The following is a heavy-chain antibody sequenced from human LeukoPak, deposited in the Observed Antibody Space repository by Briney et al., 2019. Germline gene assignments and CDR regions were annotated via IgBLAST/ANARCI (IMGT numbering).Heavy chain of an antibody. J-gene: IGHJ4*02. CDR3: ARDGAFDY. CDR1: GFTFSSYS. CDR2: ISSSSGYI. D-gene: IGHD4/OR15-4a*01. Sequence: GGSLRLSCAASGFTFSSYSMNWVRQAPGKGLEWVSSISSSSGYIYYADSVKGRFTISRDNAKNSLYLQMNSLRAEDTAVYYCARDGAFDYWGQGTLVTVSS. V-gene: IGHV3-21*01.